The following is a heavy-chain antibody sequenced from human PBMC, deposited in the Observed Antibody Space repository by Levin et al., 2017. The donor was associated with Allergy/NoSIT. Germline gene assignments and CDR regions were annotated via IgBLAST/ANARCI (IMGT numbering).Heavy chain of an antibody. V-gene: IGHV3-30*04. D-gene: IGHD1-14*01. J-gene: IGHJ4*02. CDR3: ARDSSLLGLNPPAR. Sequence: QSGGSLRLSCAASGFTFSSYAMHWVRQAPGKGLEWVAVISYDGSNKYYADSVKGRFTISRDNSKNTLYLQMNSLRAEDTAVYYCARDSSLLGLNPPARWGQGTLVTVSS. CDR2: ISYDGSNK. CDR1: GFTFSSYA.